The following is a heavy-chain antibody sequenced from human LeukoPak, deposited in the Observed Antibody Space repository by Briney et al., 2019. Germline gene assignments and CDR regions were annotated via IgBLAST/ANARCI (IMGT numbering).Heavy chain of an antibody. CDR1: GGSFSGYY. Sequence: SETLSLTCAVYGGSFSGYYWSWIRQPPGKGLEWIGEINHSGSTNYNPSLKSRVTISLDTSKNQFSLKLSSVTAADTAVYYCARGGSEYSSSWYRANWFDPWGQGTLVTVSS. D-gene: IGHD6-13*01. V-gene: IGHV4-34*01. CDR2: INHSGST. CDR3: ARGGSEYSSSWYRANWFDP. J-gene: IGHJ5*02.